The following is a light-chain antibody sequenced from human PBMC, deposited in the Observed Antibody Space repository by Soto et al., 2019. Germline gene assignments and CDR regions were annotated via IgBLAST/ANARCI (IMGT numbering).Light chain of an antibody. CDR1: QSVNSN. J-gene: IGKJ3*01. V-gene: IGKV3-15*01. Sequence: EIMMTQSPVTLSVSPGERATLSCRASQSVNSNLAWYQQKPGQAPRLLIYGASTRATGIPASFIGNGSGTKFTPTASTLKPEDFAVYYCKHYNNWPFTFGPGTKVDIK. CDR2: GAS. CDR3: KHYNNWPFT.